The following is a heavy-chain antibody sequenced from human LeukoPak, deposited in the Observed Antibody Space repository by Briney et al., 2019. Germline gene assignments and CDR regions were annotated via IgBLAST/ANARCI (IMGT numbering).Heavy chain of an antibody. Sequence: GGSLRLSCAASGFTFSSYAMSWVRQAPGKGLEWVSAISGSGGSTYYADSVKGRFTISRDNSKNTLYRQMNSLRAEDTAVYYCAKDGALTDKRPSPDYWGQGTLVTVSS. CDR1: GFTFSSYA. CDR2: ISGSGGST. J-gene: IGHJ4*02. CDR3: AKDGALTDKRPSPDY. V-gene: IGHV3-23*01.